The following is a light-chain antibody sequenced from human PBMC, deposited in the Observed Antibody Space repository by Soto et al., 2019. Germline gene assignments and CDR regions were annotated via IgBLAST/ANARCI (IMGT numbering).Light chain of an antibody. CDR2: DAS. CDR1: QGITNC. V-gene: IGKV1-13*02. J-gene: IGKJ2*01. Sequence: AIQFTQSPSSLSASVGDTVTITCRASQGITNCLAWYQQTPGKPPKVLIYDASTLESGVPSRFSGSGSGTDFTLTISSLQPDDFGSYYCQQFIAYPHTFGQGTKLEIK. CDR3: QQFIAYPHT.